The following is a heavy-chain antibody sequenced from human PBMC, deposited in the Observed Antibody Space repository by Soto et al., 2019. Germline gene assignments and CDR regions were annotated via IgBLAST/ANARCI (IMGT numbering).Heavy chain of an antibody. CDR3: ARALGSWGAYYIDY. V-gene: IGHV2-5*02. D-gene: IGHD3-16*01. CDR2: IYWDDDK. Sequence: QITLKESGPTLVKPTQTLTLTCTVSGFSLNTYGVGVGWIRQPPGKALEWLALIYWDDDKRYSPSLKSRLTITKDTPQKQVVLTMTNKDPVDTVTYYCARALGSWGAYYIDYWCQGTLVTVSS. CDR1: GFSLNTYGVG. J-gene: IGHJ4*02.